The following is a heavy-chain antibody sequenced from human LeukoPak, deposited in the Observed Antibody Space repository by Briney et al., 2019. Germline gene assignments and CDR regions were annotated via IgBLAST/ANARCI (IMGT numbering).Heavy chain of an antibody. CDR1: GFTFSSYA. J-gene: IGHJ4*02. D-gene: IGHD6-19*01. Sequence: GGSLRLSCAASGFTFSSYAMSWARQAQGKGLEWVSTISASGGSTYYADSVKGRFTISRDNSKNTLYLQMNSLRAEDTAVYYCAKDRDSGWYTFYYRGQGTLVTVSS. CDR2: ISASGGST. V-gene: IGHV3-23*01. CDR3: AKDRDSGWYTFYY.